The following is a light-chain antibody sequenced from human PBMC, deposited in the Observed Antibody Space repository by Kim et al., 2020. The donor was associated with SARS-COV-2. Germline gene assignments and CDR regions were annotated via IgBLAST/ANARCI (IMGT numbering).Light chain of an antibody. CDR1: QIVSSY. Sequence: SLSPGESATLSCRASQIVSSYLAWYQQNPGQAPRLLIYDASNRATGIPARFSGSGSGTDFTLTFSSLEPEDFAVYYCQQRSNWWTFGQGTKVDIK. J-gene: IGKJ1*01. V-gene: IGKV3-11*01. CDR3: QQRSNWWT. CDR2: DAS.